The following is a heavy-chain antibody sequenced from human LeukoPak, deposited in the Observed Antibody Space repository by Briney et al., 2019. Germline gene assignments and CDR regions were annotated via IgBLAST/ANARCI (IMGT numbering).Heavy chain of an antibody. D-gene: IGHD3-10*01. V-gene: IGHV3-23*01. CDR3: AKDHDYYASGPV. J-gene: IGHJ3*01. CDR1: GFTFSGYT. Sequence: GGSLRLSCAASGFTFSGYTMSWVRQAPGKGLEWVSAISGSGGSTSSADSVKGRFTISRDNSKNTLYLQMNSLRAEDTAVYYCAKDHDYYASGPVWGQGTMVTVSS. CDR2: ISGSGGST.